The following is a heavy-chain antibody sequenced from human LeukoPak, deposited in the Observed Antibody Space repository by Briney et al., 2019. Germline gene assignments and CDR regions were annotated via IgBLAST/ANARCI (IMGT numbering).Heavy chain of an antibody. J-gene: IGHJ1*01. D-gene: IGHD1-26*01. V-gene: IGHV3-64*01. CDR2: ISSNGGST. CDR1: GFTFSSYA. Sequence: GGSLRLSCAASGFTFSSYAMHWVRQAPGKGLEYVSAISSNGGSTNYANSVKGRFTISRDNSKNTLYLQMGSLRAEDMAVYYCARDSYSGSYYVYFQHWRQGTLVTVSS. CDR3: ARDSYSGSYYVYFQH.